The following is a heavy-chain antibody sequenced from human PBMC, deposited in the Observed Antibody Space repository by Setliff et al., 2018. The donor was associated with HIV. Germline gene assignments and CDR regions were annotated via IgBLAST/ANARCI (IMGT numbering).Heavy chain of an antibody. D-gene: IGHD5-18*01. CDR2: INSDGTST. CDR1: GFTFDDYG. Sequence: GGSLRLSCAASGFTFDDYGMSWVRQAPGKGLVWVSRINSDGTSTTYADSVKGRFIISRDNSQNTLYLQMNSLRADDTAIYYCAKGFRPVDTALVSGPTYWGQGSRVTVSS. V-gene: IGHV3-74*03. CDR3: AKGFRPVDTALVSGPTY. J-gene: IGHJ4*02.